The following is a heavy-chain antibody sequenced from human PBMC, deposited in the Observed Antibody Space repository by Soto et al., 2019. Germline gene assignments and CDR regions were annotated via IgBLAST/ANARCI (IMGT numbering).Heavy chain of an antibody. Sequence: SETLSLTCSVSGESISSGTYSWSWIRQPPGKGLEWIGYIYRSGSTYYNPSLRGRVTISVDRSKNQFSLKLSSVTAADTAVYYCARRSLYSSSWFFDYWGQGTLVTVSS. CDR2: IYRSGST. D-gene: IGHD6-13*01. CDR3: ARRSLYSSSWFFDY. CDR1: GESISSGTYS. V-gene: IGHV4-30-2*02. J-gene: IGHJ4*02.